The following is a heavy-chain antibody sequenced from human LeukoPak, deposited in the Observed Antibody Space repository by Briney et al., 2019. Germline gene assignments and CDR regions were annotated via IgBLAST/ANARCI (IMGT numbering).Heavy chain of an antibody. V-gene: IGHV3-11*04. CDR3: ATSVTRRRLDWFIDL. D-gene: IGHD4-17*01. CDR2: ISSSAGTI. Sequence: GSLRLSFPASGFTFIDYYMSWIRQAPGKGLAWISYISSSAGTIHYVDSVKGRFTISRDNAKNSLYLQMDSLRVEDTAVYYCATSVTRRRLDWFIDLWGRGTLVSVSS. J-gene: IGHJ2*01. CDR1: GFTFIDYY.